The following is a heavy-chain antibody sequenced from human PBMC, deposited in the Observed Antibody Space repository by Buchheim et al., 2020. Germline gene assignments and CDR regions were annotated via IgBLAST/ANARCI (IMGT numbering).Heavy chain of an antibody. CDR3: ARERYCSGGSCSSGDRMLSGMDV. CDR1: GGSISSGDYY. Sequence: QVQLQESGPGLVKPSQTLSLTCTVSGGSISSGDYYWSWIRQPPGKGLEWIGYIYYSGSTYYNPSLKSRVTISVDTSKNQFSLKLSSVTAADTAVYYCARERYCSGGSCSSGDRMLSGMDVWGQGTT. J-gene: IGHJ6*02. D-gene: IGHD2-15*01. CDR2: IYYSGST. V-gene: IGHV4-30-4*01.